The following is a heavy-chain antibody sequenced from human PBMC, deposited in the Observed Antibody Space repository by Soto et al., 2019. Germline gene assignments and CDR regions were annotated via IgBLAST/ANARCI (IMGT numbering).Heavy chain of an antibody. J-gene: IGHJ6*02. CDR2: MNPNSGNT. D-gene: IGHD3-3*01. CDR1: GYTFTSYD. V-gene: IGHV1-8*01. Sequence: ASVKVSCKASGYTFTSYDINWVRQATGQGLEWMGWMNPNSGNTGYAQKFQGRVTITADESTSTAYMELSSLRSEDTAVYYCAGRDYDFWSGYYIPYYYYGMDVWGQGTTVTVSS. CDR3: AGRDYDFWSGYYIPYYYYGMDV.